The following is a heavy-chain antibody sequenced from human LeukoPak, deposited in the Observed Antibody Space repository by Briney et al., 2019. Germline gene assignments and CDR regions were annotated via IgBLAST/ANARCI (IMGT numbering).Heavy chain of an antibody. J-gene: IGHJ6*02. CDR2: INPSGGST. V-gene: IGHV1-46*01. CDR1: GYTFTSYY. Sequence: GASVKVSCKASGYTFTSYYMHWVRQAPGQGLEWMGIINPSGGSTSYAQKFQGRVTMTRDTSTSTVYMELSSLRSEDTAVYYCARVPSSRVATRLYCYGMDVWGQGTTVTVSS. CDR3: ARVPSSRVATRLYCYGMDV. D-gene: IGHD5-12*01.